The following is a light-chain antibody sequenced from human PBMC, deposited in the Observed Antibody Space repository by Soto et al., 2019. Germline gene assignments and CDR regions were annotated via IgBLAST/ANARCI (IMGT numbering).Light chain of an antibody. V-gene: IGLV2-14*01. CDR3: CSYTRTSNNHF. Sequence: QSAVTQPASVAGSPGQSITISCTGTSSDIGGYDYVSWYQQRPGKAPKLMIYEVRYRPSGVSNRFSGSKSGNTASLTISGLQDEDEAVYYCCSYTRTSNNHFLGSGTKVTVL. J-gene: IGLJ1*01. CDR2: EVR. CDR1: SSDIGGYDY.